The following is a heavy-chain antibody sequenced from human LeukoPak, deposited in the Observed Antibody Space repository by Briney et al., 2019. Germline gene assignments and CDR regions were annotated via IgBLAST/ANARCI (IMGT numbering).Heavy chain of an antibody. CDR2: ISGSGGST. V-gene: IGHV3-23*01. D-gene: IGHD3-22*01. J-gene: IGHJ4*02. CDR3: AKDHTYYYDSSGCY. Sequence: GGSLRLSCAASGFAFSSYAMSWVRQAPGKGLEWVSAISGSGGSTYYADSVKGRFTISRDNSRNTLYLQMNSLRAEDTAVYYCAKDHTYYYDSSGCYWGQGTLVTVSS. CDR1: GFAFSSYA.